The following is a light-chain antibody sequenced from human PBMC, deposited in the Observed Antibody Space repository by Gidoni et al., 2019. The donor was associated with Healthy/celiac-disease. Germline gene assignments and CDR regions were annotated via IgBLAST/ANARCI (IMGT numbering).Light chain of an antibody. J-gene: IGLJ2*01. Sequence: SYVLTQPPSVSVAPGKTARITCGGNNIGSKRVHWYQQKPGQAPVLVIYYDSDRPSGIPERFSGSNSGNTATLTISRVEAGDEADYYCQVWDSSSDHVVFGGGIKLTVL. CDR2: YDS. CDR3: QVWDSSSDHVV. CDR1: NIGSKR. V-gene: IGLV3-21*04.